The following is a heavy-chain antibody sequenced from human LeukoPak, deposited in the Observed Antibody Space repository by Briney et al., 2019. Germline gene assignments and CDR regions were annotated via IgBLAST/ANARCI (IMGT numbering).Heavy chain of an antibody. D-gene: IGHD3-3*01. CDR2: IIPILGIA. J-gene: IGHJ5*02. V-gene: IGHV1-69*04. Sequence: GASVKVSCKASGGTFSSYAISWVRQAPGQGLEWMGRIIPILGIANYAQKFQGRVTITADKSTSTAYMELSSLRSEDTAVYYCARAVRQTAEIFGVDPWGQGTLVTVSS. CDR3: ARAVRQTAEIFGVDP. CDR1: GGTFSSYA.